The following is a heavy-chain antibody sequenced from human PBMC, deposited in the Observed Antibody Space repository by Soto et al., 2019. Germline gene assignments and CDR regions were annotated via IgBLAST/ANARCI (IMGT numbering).Heavy chain of an antibody. J-gene: IGHJ4*02. CDR3: ARGRYGDY. CDR1: GYTFTSYG. D-gene: IGHD1-1*01. V-gene: IGHV1-18*01. Sequence: QVHLVQSGAEVKKPGASVKVSCKASGYTFTSYGITWVRQAPGQGLEWMGWISAHNGNTDYAQKLQGRVIVTRDTSTSTAYMELRSLIYEDTAVYYCARGRYGDYWGQGALGTVSS. CDR2: ISAHNGNT.